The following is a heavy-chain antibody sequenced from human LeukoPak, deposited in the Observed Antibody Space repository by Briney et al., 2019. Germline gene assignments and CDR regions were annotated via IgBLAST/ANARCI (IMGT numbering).Heavy chain of an antibody. J-gene: IGHJ6*02. CDR1: GGSFSGYY. CDR3: TRVYEVTTLAVYYYYGMDV. Sequence: SETLSATCAVYGGSFSGYYWSWIRQPPGKGLEWIGEINHSGSTNYNPSLKSRVTISVDTSKNQFSLKLSSVTAADTAVYYCTRVYEVTTLAVYYYYGMDVWGQGTTVTVSS. V-gene: IGHV4-34*01. D-gene: IGHD4-17*01. CDR2: INHSGST.